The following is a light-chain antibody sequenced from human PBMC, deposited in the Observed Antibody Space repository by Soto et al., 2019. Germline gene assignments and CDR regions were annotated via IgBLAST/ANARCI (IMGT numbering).Light chain of an antibody. CDR3: QQSFTSLWT. CDR2: AAS. Sequence: IQLTQSPSSLSASVGDRVTITCRASQSIDTYLHWYQQKPGKPPKLLIYAASSLQSGVPSRFDGFGSGTDFTLTITSLQPEDFATYYCQQSFTSLWTFGHGTTVDLK. V-gene: IGKV1-39*01. CDR1: QSIDTY. J-gene: IGKJ1*01.